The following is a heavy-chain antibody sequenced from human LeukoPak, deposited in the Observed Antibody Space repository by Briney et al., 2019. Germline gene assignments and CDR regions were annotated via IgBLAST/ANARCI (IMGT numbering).Heavy chain of an antibody. CDR3: ASQPITIFGVVMPDH. CDR2: INHSGST. J-gene: IGHJ5*02. V-gene: IGHV4-34*01. D-gene: IGHD3-3*01. Sequence: SETLSLTCAVYGGSFSGYYWSWIRQPPGKGLEWIGEINHSGSTNYNPSLKSRVTISVDTSKNQFSLKLSSVTAADTAVYYCASQPITIFGVVMPDHWGQGTLVTVSS. CDR1: GGSFSGYY.